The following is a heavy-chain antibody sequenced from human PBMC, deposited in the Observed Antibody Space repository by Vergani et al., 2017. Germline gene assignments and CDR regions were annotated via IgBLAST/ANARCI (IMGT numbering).Heavy chain of an antibody. CDR3: AREWEQQLSN. CDR2: TYYRSKWYN. V-gene: IGHV6-1*01. J-gene: IGHJ4*02. D-gene: IGHD6-13*01. Sequence: QVQLQQSGPGLVKPSQTLLLTCAIPVDSVSSNSAAWNWIRKSPSRGLEWLGRTYYRSKWYNDYAVSVNSRITINPDTSKNRFSLQLNSVTPEETAVYYWAREWEQQLSNWGEGSLATASS. CDR1: VDSVSSNSAA.